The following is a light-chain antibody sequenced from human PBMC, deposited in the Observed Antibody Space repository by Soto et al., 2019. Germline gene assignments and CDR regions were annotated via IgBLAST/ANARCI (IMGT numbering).Light chain of an antibody. CDR1: NSDVGAYNF. V-gene: IGLV2-14*01. CDR3: STFTTYNTRV. CDR2: EVN. J-gene: IGLJ1*01. Sequence: QSALTQPASVSGSPGQSIAISCTGTNSDVGAYNFVSWYQQYPGKAPKLIIHEVNNRPSGVSDRFSGSKSGNTASLTISGLQADDEADYYCSTFTTYNTRVFATGTKVTVL.